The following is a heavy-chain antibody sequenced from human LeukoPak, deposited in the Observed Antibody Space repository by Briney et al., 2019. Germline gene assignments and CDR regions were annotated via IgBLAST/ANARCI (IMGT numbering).Heavy chain of an antibody. D-gene: IGHD3-22*01. CDR1: GFTFSSYW. V-gene: IGHV3-7*01. Sequence: PGGSLRLSCAASGFTFSSYWMSWVRQAPGKGLEWVANIKQDGSEKYYVDSVKGRFTISRDNAKNSLYLQMNSLRAEDTAVYYCARVGYYYDSSGYPLHAFDIWGQGTMVTVSS. CDR3: ARVGYYYDSSGYPLHAFDI. CDR2: IKQDGSEK. J-gene: IGHJ3*02.